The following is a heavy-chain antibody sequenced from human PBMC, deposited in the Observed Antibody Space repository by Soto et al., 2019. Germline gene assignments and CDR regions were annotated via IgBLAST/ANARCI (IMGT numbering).Heavy chain of an antibody. CDR3: ARHNYGSGSTYFDY. D-gene: IGHD3-10*01. V-gene: IGHV4-59*08. CDR2: IYYSGST. Sequence: SSETLSLTCTVSGGSISSYYWSWIRQPPGKGLEWIGYIYYSGSTNYNPSLKSRVTISVDTSKNQFSLKLNSMTAADAAVYYCARHNYGSGSTYFDYWGQGTLVTVYS. CDR1: GGSISSYY. J-gene: IGHJ4*02.